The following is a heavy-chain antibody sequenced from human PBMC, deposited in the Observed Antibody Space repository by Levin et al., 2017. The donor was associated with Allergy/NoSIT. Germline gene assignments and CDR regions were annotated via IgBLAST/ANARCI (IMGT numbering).Heavy chain of an antibody. CDR2: INPNSGGT. CDR1: GYTFTGYY. D-gene: IGHD2-15*01. CDR3: AKERGAGAWYYDY. Sequence: PGESLKISCKASGYTFTGYYMHWVRQAPGQGLEWMGRINPNSGGTNYAQKFQGRVTMTRDTSISTAYMELSGLKSDDTAVFYCAKERGAGAWYYDYWGQGTLVTVSS. J-gene: IGHJ4*02. V-gene: IGHV1-2*06.